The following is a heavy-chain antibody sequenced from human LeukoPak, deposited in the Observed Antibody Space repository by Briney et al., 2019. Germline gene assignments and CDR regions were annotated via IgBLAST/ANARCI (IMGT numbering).Heavy chain of an antibody. Sequence: SGPTLVRPTQTLTLTCTFSGFSLTTSGVSVGWIRQPPGKALEWLALIYWDDDKRYSPSLKSRLTITKDTSKNQVVLTMTNVDPVDTATYYCTKSLVGYGKDYWGQGTLVTVSS. CDR3: TKSLVGYGKDY. CDR2: IYWDDDK. D-gene: IGHD4-17*01. V-gene: IGHV2-5*02. CDR1: GFSLTTSGVS. J-gene: IGHJ4*02.